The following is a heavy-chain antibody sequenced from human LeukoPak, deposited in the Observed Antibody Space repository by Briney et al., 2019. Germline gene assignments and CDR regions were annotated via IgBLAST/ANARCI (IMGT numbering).Heavy chain of an antibody. V-gene: IGHV3-23*01. J-gene: IGHJ4*02. CDR2: ISGSGGST. D-gene: IGHD7-27*01. Sequence: PGGSLRLSCAASGFTFSSCAMSWVRQAPGKGLEWVSVISGSGGSTYYADSVKGRFTISRDNSKNTVYLQMNSLSAEDTAVYYCVRTPPNWGFDYWGQGTLVTVSS. CDR1: GFTFSSCA. CDR3: VRTPPNWGFDY.